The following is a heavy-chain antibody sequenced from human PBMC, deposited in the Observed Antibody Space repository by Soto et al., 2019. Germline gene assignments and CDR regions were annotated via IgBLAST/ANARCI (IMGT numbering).Heavy chain of an antibody. V-gene: IGHV3-30*18. CDR3: AKDHRGSYYARGYFDY. Sequence: PGGSLRLSCAASGFTFISYGRRWVRQAPGKGLEWVAVISYDGSNKYYADSVKGRFTISRDNSKNTLYLQMNSLRAEDTAVYYCAKDHRGSYYARGYFDYWGQGTLVTVSS. J-gene: IGHJ4*02. D-gene: IGHD1-26*01. CDR2: ISYDGSNK. CDR1: GFTFISYG.